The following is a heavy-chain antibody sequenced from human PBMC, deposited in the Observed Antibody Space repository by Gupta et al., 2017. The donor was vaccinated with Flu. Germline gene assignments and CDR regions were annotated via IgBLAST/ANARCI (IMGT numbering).Heavy chain of an antibody. Sequence: GKGLEWVSSVNGIGSSTYYGDSVKGRFTISRDNSKNTLYLQMNSLRVEDTAIYYCEKGGPLVAGVGDAWGRGTMVTVS. CDR2: VNGIGSST. CDR3: EKGGPLVAGVGDA. J-gene: IGHJ3*01. V-gene: IGHV3-23*01. D-gene: IGHD6-19*01.